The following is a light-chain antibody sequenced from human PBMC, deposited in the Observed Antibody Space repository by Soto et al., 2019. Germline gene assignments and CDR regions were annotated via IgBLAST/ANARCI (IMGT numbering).Light chain of an antibody. CDR2: AAS. J-gene: IGKJ1*01. CDR1: QGISSY. Sequence: DIQMTQSPSSLSASVGDEVTITCRASQGISSYLAWYQHKPGKVPKLLIYAASTLQRGVPSRFSGSGSGTDFTLTISSLQSEDFATYYCQQLNSYPVAVGQGNQGGYQ. CDR3: QQLNSYPVA. V-gene: IGKV1-9*01.